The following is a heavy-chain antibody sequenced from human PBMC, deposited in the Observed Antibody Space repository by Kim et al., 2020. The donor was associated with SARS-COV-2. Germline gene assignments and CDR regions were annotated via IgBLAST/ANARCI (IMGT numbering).Heavy chain of an antibody. CDR3: AKVEDLRLGELSRINYYYYGMDV. J-gene: IGHJ6*02. CDR1: GFTFSSYA. CDR2: ISGSGGST. V-gene: IGHV3-23*01. Sequence: GGSLRLSCAASGFTFSSYAMSWVRQAPGKGLEWVSAISGSGGSTYYADSVKGRFTISRDNSKNTLYLQMNSLRAEDTAVYYCAKVEDLRLGELSRINYYYYGMDVWRQGTTVTVSS. D-gene: IGHD3-16*02.